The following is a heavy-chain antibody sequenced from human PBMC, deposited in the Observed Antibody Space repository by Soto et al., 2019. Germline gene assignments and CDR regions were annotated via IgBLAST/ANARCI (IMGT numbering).Heavy chain of an antibody. D-gene: IGHD5-12*01. CDR2: ISYDGSNK. J-gene: IGHJ3*02. Sequence: ESGGGVVQPGRSLRLSCAASGFTFSSYAMHWVRQAPGKGLEWVAVISYDGSNKYYADSVKGRFTISRDNSKNTLYLQMNSLRAEDTAVYYCAGDGYNANAFDIWGQGTMVTVSS. V-gene: IGHV3-30-3*01. CDR1: GFTFSSYA. CDR3: AGDGYNANAFDI.